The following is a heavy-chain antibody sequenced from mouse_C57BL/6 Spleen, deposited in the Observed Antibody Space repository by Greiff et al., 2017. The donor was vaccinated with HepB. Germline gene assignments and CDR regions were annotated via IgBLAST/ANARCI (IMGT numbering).Heavy chain of an antibody. Sequence: EVQLQQSVAELVRPGASVKLSCTASGFNIKNTYMHWVKQRPEQGLEWIGRIDPANGNTKYAPKFQGKATITADTSSNTAYLQLSSLTSEDTAIYYCARGDYYGSSSRDAMDYWGQGTSVTVSS. D-gene: IGHD1-1*01. CDR2: IDPANGNT. CDR1: GFNIKNTY. J-gene: IGHJ4*01. CDR3: ARGDYYGSSSRDAMDY. V-gene: IGHV14-3*01.